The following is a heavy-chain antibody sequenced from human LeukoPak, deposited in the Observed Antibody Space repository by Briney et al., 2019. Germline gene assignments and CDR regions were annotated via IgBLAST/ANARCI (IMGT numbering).Heavy chain of an antibody. D-gene: IGHD2-2*01. CDR3: AREGSRVPAAQFDY. V-gene: IGHV1-18*01. CDR2: ISAYNGNT. J-gene: IGHJ4*02. Sequence: ASVTVSFTASGYTFTSYGISWVRQAPGQGLEWMGWISAYNGNTNYAQKLQGRVTMTTDTSTSTAYMELRSLRSDDTAVYYCAREGSRVPAAQFDYWGQGTLVTVSS. CDR1: GYTFTSYG.